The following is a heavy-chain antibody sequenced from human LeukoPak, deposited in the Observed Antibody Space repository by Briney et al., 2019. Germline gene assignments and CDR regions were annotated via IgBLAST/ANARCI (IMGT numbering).Heavy chain of an antibody. D-gene: IGHD2-15*01. V-gene: IGHV3-23*01. J-gene: IGHJ4*02. CDR3: ARDIVVVVAAHFDY. CDR1: GFTFSSCA. CDR2: ISGSGTGT. Sequence: GGSLRLSCVASGFTFSSCAMGWVRQAPGKGLEWVSAISGSGTGTHYADSVKGRFTISRDNSKNTLYLQMNSLRAEDTAVYYCARDIVVVVAAHFDYWGRGTLVSVSS.